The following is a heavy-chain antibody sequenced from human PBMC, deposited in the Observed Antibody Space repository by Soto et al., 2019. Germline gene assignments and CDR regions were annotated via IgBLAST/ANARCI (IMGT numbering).Heavy chain of an antibody. J-gene: IGHJ5*02. Sequence: GGSLRLSCAASGFTFSSYAMSWVRQAPGKGLEWVSAISGSGGSTYYADSVKGWFTISRDNSKNTLYLQMNSLRVEDTAVYYCAKQHIVVVTAIWFDPWGQGTLVTVSS. CDR1: GFTFSSYA. V-gene: IGHV3-23*01. CDR2: ISGSGGST. D-gene: IGHD2-21*02. CDR3: AKQHIVVVTAIWFDP.